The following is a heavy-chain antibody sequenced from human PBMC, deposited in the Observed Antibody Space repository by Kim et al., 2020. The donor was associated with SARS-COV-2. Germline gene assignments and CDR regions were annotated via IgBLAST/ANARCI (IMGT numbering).Heavy chain of an antibody. V-gene: IGHV3-21*01. D-gene: IGHD6-19*01. J-gene: IGHJ4*02. CDR3: ARDSVAGSYY. CDR2: YI. Sequence: YIYYADSVKGRFTISRDNAKNSLYLQMNSLRAEDTAVYYCARDSVAGSYYWGQGTLVTVSS.